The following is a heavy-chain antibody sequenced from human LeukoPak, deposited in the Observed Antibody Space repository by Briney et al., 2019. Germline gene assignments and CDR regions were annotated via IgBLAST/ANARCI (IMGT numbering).Heavy chain of an antibody. V-gene: IGHV4-61*01. CDR1: GGSVRSNSYY. CDR2: IYHSGTT. CDR3: ARATPGFSSGWFNNWFDP. D-gene: IGHD6-19*01. Sequence: SETLSLTCTVSGGSVRSNSYYWSWIRQPPGKGLEWIGYIYHSGTTNYNPSLKSRVTISVDTSKNQFSLNLSPVTAADTAVYYCARATPGFSSGWFNNWFDPWGQGTLVTVSS. J-gene: IGHJ5*02.